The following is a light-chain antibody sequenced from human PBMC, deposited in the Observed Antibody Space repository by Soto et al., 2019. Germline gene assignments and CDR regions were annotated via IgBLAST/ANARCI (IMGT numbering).Light chain of an antibody. V-gene: IGKV4-1*01. CDR1: QSVLYSSSNKNY. CDR2: WAS. CDR3: QQYYQIPWT. Sequence: DIVMTQSPDSLTMSLGERATINCKSSQSVLYSSSNKNYLAWYQQKPGQPLKLLIYWASTRESGVPDRFSGSGSGTDFTLTISSLRAEDVAVYYCQQYYQIPWTFGLGTKVDIK. J-gene: IGKJ1*01.